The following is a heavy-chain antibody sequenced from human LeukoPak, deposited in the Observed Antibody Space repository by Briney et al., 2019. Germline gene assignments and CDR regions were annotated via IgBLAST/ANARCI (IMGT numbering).Heavy chain of an antibody. CDR1: GFTFSSYG. Sequence: GRSLRLSCAASGFTFSSYGMHWVRQAPGKGLELVAVISYDGSNKYYADSVKGRFTISRDNSKNTLYLQMKSLRAEDTAVYYCAKGGGYEAQYYYYYLDVWGKGTTVTISS. D-gene: IGHD5-12*01. V-gene: IGHV3-30*18. J-gene: IGHJ6*03. CDR3: AKGGGYEAQYYYYYLDV. CDR2: ISYDGSNK.